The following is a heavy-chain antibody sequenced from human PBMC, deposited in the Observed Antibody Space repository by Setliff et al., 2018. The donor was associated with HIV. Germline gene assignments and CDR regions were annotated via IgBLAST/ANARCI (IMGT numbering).Heavy chain of an antibody. J-gene: IGHJ6*02. CDR3: ARPTNIDTLYYGSQTFYMYYYGLDV. D-gene: IGHD1-26*01. V-gene: IGHV3-23*01. Sequence: GGSLRLSCAASGFTFSSYAMSWVRQAPGKGLEWVSAISGSGGSTYYADSVKGRFTISRDNSKNSLYLQMNSLRADDTAVYFCARPTNIDTLYYGSQTFYMYYYGLDVWGQGTTVTVSS. CDR1: GFTFSSYA. CDR2: ISGSGGST.